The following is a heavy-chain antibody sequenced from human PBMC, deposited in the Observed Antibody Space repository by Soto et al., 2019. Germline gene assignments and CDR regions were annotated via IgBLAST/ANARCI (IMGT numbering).Heavy chain of an antibody. CDR1: GYTFSNYD. CDR3: AKVSKKGAAIDFNY. V-gene: IGHV1-8*02. J-gene: IGHJ4*01. D-gene: IGHD6-25*01. CDR2: VNPNNGNT. Sequence: QLQLVQSGAELKKPGASLKVSGKASGYTFSNYDMNWVRLATGQGPEWIGWVNPNNGNTGYAQKFQGRVTMTTDITTNTASMDLTRLRSEDSAISHFAKVSKKGAAIDFNYRGQGTLITVSS.